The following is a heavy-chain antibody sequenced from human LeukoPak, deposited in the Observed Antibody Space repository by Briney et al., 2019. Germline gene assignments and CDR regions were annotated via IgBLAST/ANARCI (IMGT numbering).Heavy chain of an antibody. D-gene: IGHD2-21*01. CDR3: AKSDCGTIGCKLLNY. Sequence: GGSLRLSCAASGFSLNNYAMSWVRQAPGKGLEWVSAISGGGDATKYADSVKGRFTISRDNSKNTLSLQMNSLRAEDTAVYYCAKSDCGTIGCKLLNYWGQGTLVTVSS. CDR2: ISGGGDAT. J-gene: IGHJ4*02. CDR1: GFSLNNYA. V-gene: IGHV3-23*01.